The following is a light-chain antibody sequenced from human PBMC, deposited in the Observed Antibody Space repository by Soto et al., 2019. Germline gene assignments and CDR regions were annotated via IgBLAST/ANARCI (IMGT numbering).Light chain of an antibody. Sequence: EIVLTQSPGTLSLSPGERATLSCRASQSVRSNYLAWYQQKPGQALRLLIYGASSRATGIPYRFSGSGSGTEFTLTISRLEPEDFAVYYCQQYVSAPWTFGQGTKVEIK. CDR3: QQYVSAPWT. CDR2: GAS. CDR1: QSVRSNY. V-gene: IGKV3-20*01. J-gene: IGKJ1*01.